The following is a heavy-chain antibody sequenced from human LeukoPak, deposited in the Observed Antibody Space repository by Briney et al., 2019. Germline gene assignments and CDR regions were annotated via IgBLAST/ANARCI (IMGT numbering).Heavy chain of an antibody. D-gene: IGHD3-10*01. Sequence: ASVKVSCKTSGFTFVGHYMHWVRQAPGQGLEWMGWINPDSGGTDYPQKFRGRVTMTRDTSSNTLYMELSSLRSDDTAVYYCARLGGAQGYCYRSGSNHYFDHWGQGTLVTVSS. CDR1: GFTFVGHY. CDR3: ARLGGAQGYCYRSGSNHYFDH. V-gene: IGHV1-2*02. J-gene: IGHJ4*02. CDR2: INPDSGGT.